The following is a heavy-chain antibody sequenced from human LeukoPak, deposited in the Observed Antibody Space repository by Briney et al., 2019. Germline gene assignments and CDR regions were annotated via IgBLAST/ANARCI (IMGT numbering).Heavy chain of an antibody. J-gene: IGHJ5*02. Sequence: QTGGSLRLSCAASGFTFNNNWMIWVRQAPGKGLEWVTTIKQDGSEKYYLDSVKGRFTVSRDNAKDSLYLQMNSLRAEDTAMYYCARGSTYSPNWFDPWGQGTLVIASS. CDR3: ARGSTYSPNWFDP. D-gene: IGHD4-11*01. V-gene: IGHV3-7*01. CDR2: IKQDGSEK. CDR1: GFTFNNNW.